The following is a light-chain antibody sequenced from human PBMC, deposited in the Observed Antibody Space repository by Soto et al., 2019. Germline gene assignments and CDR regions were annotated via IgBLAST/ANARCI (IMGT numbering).Light chain of an antibody. Sequence: QSALTQPPSASGSPGQAVTISCTGTSSDVGGYNYVSWYQQHPGKAPKLMFYEVSKRPSGVPDRFSGSKSGNTASLTVSGLQVEDEADYYCSSFEASNNLLFGGGTKLTVL. CDR1: SSDVGGYNY. V-gene: IGLV2-8*01. CDR3: SSFEASNNLL. CDR2: EVS. J-gene: IGLJ2*01.